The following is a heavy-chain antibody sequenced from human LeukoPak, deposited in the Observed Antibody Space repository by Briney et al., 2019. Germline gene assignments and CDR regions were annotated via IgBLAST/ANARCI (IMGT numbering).Heavy chain of an antibody. CDR2: INIDGSGA. Sequence: GGSLRLSCAASGFPFSGYWMHWVRQAPGKGLVWVSRINIDGSGANYADSVKGRFTISRDNSKNTLYLQMNSLRAEDTAVYYCAKGALGGVYCSSTSCYIFDYWGQGTLVTVSS. J-gene: IGHJ4*02. D-gene: IGHD2-2*01. V-gene: IGHV3-74*01. CDR1: GFPFSGYW. CDR3: AKGALGGVYCSSTSCYIFDY.